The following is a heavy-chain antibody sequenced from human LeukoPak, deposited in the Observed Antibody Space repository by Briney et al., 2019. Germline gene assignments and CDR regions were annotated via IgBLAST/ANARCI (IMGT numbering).Heavy chain of an antibody. V-gene: IGHV4-39*07. Sequence: PSETLSLTCTVSGGSISSGSYYWSWIRQPPGKGLEWIGEINHSGSTNYNPSLKSRVTISVDTSKNQFSLKLSSVTAADTAVYYCAREGYSGSDFDSWGQGTLVTVPS. D-gene: IGHD2-21*01. CDR2: INHSGST. CDR1: GGSISSGSYY. J-gene: IGHJ4*02. CDR3: AREGYSGSDFDS.